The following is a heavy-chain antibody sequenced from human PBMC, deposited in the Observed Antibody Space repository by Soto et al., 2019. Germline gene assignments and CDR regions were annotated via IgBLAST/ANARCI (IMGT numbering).Heavy chain of an antibody. CDR2: IVVGSGNT. V-gene: IGHV1-58*01. CDR1: GFTFTSSA. CDR3: AADAAVAGNYYSYYGMDV. J-gene: IGHJ6*02. D-gene: IGHD6-19*01. Sequence: SVKVSCKASGFTFTSSAVQWVRQARGQRLEWIGWIVVGSGNTNYAQKFQERVTITRDMSTSTAYMELSSLRSEDTAVYYCAADAAVAGNYYSYYGMDVWGQGTTVTVSS.